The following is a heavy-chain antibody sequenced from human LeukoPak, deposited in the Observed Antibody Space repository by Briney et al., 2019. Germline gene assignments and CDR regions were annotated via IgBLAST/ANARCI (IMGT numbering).Heavy chain of an antibody. CDR1: GGSISSSSYY. D-gene: IGHD5-12*01. Sequence: PSETLSLTCTVSGGSISSSSYYWGWIRQPPGKGLEWIGSIYYSGSTYYNPSLKSRVTISVDTSKNQFSLKLSSVTAADSAMYYCARLRGYDYGGFEYWGQGTLVTVSS. V-gene: IGHV4-39*01. CDR3: ARLRGYDYGGFEY. J-gene: IGHJ4*02. CDR2: IYYSGST.